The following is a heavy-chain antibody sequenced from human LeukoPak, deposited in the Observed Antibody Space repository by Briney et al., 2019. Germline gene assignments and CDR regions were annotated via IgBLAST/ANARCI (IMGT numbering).Heavy chain of an antibody. CDR3: AREGGDRAMAFDY. J-gene: IGHJ4*02. V-gene: IGHV3-33*01. CDR2: IWYDGSNK. Sequence: GGSLRLSCAASGFTFSRYGMHWVRQAPGKGLEWVAVIWYDGSNKYYGDSVKGRFTISRDNSKYTLFLQMNSLRTEDTAVYYCAREGGDRAMAFDYWGQGTLVTVSS. D-gene: IGHD5-18*01. CDR1: GFTFSRYG.